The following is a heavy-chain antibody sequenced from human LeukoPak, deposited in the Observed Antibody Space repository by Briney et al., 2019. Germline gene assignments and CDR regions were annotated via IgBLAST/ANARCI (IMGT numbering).Heavy chain of an antibody. Sequence: GGSLRLSCAVSGFTFRTYWMHWVRQVPGEGLVWVSRINEDGSITNYADSVKGRFSISRDNAKNTLYLQMNSLRAEDTAVYFCARWGNDYSQFDSWGQGTLVTVS. CDR2: INEDGSIT. J-gene: IGHJ4*02. D-gene: IGHD4-11*01. V-gene: IGHV3-74*01. CDR1: GFTFRTYW. CDR3: ARWGNDYSQFDS.